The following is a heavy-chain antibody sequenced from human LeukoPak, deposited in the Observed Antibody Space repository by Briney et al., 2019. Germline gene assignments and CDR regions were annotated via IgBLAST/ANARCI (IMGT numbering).Heavy chain of an antibody. J-gene: IGHJ4*02. Sequence: ASATLSLTCTVSGYSISSSYFWGWIRQPPGKGLEWIGSISHSGSTYYNPSLKSRVTISIDTSKNQFSLNLRLVTAADTAVYYCARHAAAANFDYWGQGTLVTVSS. CDR1: GYSISSSYF. V-gene: IGHV4-38-2*02. CDR2: ISHSGST. D-gene: IGHD6-25*01. CDR3: ARHAAAANFDY.